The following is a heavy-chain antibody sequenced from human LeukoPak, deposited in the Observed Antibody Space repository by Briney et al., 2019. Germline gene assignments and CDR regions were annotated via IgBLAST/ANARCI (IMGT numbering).Heavy chain of an antibody. CDR2: IXXYKGNT. J-gene: IGHJ3*01. CDR3: ARDLYYYGSGSXYXVFDV. Sequence: SCKAXGYTFSTYXXXXVRXAPGXGLEWXGXIXXYKGNTYYAQKLQGRVTMTTDTSTSTAYMEPRSLRSDDTAIYYCARDLYYYGSGSXYXVFDVWGQGTMVTVSS. V-gene: IGHV1-18*01. CDR1: GYTFSTYX. D-gene: IGHD3-10*01.